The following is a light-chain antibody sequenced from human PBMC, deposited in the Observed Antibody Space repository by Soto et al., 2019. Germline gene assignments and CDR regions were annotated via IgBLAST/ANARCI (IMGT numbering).Light chain of an antibody. CDR3: QQYDTVPRT. J-gene: IGKJ1*01. Sequence: EIVLTQSPGTLSLSPGDRATIPCRASRSISSNYLAWYQQKPGQAPRLLIYGASRRTTDIPDRFSGSGSGTDFALTITRLEPAEFAVYFCQQYDTVPRTFGQGINVE. V-gene: IGKV3-20*01. CDR2: GAS. CDR1: RSISSNY.